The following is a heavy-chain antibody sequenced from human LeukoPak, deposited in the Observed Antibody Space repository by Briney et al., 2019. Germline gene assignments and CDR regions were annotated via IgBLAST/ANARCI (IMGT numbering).Heavy chain of an antibody. CDR1: GLTFSSYS. Sequence: GGSLRLSCAASGLTFSSYSMNWVRQAPGKGLEWVSSISSSSSYIYYADSVKGRFTISRDNAKNSLYLQMNSLRAEDTAVYYCASSYYYGSGSTRLGYWGQGTLVTVSS. J-gene: IGHJ4*02. CDR2: ISSSSSYI. CDR3: ASSYYYGSGSTRLGY. V-gene: IGHV3-21*01. D-gene: IGHD3-10*01.